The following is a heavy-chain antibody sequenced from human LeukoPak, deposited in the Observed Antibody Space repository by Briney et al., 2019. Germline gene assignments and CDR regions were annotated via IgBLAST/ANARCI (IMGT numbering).Heavy chain of an antibody. D-gene: IGHD5-12*01. CDR3: ARAGYSGYDSNFDC. CDR2: IYYSGST. V-gene: IGHV4-59*01. J-gene: IGHJ4*02. CDR1: GGSISSYY. Sequence: SSETLSLTCSVSGGSISSYYWSWIRQPPGKGLEWIGYIYYSGSTNYNPSLKSRVTISVDTSKNQFSLKLSSVTAADTAVYYCARAGYSGYDSNFDCWGQGTLVTVSS.